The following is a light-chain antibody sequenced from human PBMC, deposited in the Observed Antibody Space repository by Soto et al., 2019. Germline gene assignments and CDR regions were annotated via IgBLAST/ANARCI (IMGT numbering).Light chain of an antibody. J-gene: IGKJ2*01. V-gene: IGKV3-11*01. CDR2: DIS. Sequence: EIVLTQFPATLSLSPGDRATLSCRASQSVPSYLAWYQQKPGQAPRLLVYDISNRATDIPASFTGSGSGTDFTLTISSLEPEDSAVYYCQQRNAWPRNTFGQGTKLEI. CDR3: QQRNAWPRNT. CDR1: QSVPSY.